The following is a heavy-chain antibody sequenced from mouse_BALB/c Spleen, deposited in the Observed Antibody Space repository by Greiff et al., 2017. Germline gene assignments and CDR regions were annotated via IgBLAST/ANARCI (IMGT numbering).Heavy chain of an antibody. D-gene: IGHD2-4*01. CDR3: AGYDYDDYFYY. CDR1: GFNIKDTY. V-gene: IGHV14-3*02. Sequence: VQLQQSGAELVKPGASVKLSCTASGFNIKDTYMHWVKQRPEQGLEWIGRIDPANGNTKYDPKFQGKATITADTSSNTAYLQLSSLTSEDTAVYYCAGYDYDDYFYYWGQGTTLTVSS. J-gene: IGHJ2*01. CDR2: IDPANGNT.